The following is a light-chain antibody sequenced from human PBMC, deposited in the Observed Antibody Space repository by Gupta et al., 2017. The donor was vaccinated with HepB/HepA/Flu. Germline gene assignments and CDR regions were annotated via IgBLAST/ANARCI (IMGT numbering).Light chain of an antibody. CDR1: QGISSR. CDR3: QQANSFPWT. J-gene: IGKJ1*01. V-gene: IGKV1-12*01. CDR2: GAS. Sequence: DIQMTQSPSSVSASVGDRVTITCRASQGISSRLAWYQQKPGKAPKLLIYGASSLQSEVPSRFSGSGSGTDFTLTISSLQPEDFGTYFCQQANSFPWTFGQGTKVEIK.